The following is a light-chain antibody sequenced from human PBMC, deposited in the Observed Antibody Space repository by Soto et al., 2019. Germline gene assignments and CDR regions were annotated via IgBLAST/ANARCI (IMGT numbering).Light chain of an antibody. J-gene: IGKJ1*01. CDR2: DAS. V-gene: IGKV1-5*01. CDR1: QSISSW. Sequence: DIQMTQSPSTLSASVGDRVTITCRASQSISSWLAWYQQKPGKAPKLLIYDASTLESGVPSRFSGRGSGTEFTLTISSLQPDDFATYSCQQYNDYPWTFGQGTKVDIK. CDR3: QQYNDYPWT.